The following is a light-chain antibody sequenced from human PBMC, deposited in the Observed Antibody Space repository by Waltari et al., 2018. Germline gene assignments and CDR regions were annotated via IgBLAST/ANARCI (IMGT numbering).Light chain of an antibody. V-gene: IGKV1-5*03. J-gene: IGKJ4*01. CDR1: QSISSW. CDR3: QQYNSYSPA. Sequence: DIQMTQSPSTLSASVGDRVTITCRDSQSISSWLAWYQQKPGKAPKLLIYKASSLESGVPSRFSGSGSGTEFTLTISSLQPDDFATYYCQQYNSYSPAFGGGTKVEIK. CDR2: KAS.